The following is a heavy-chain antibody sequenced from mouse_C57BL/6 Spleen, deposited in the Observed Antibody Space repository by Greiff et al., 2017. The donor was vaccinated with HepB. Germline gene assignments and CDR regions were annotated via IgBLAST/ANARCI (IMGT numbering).Heavy chain of an antibody. J-gene: IGHJ4*01. CDR1: GYTFTSYW. V-gene: IGHV1-69*01. CDR3: ARSGTTVVADYAMDY. CDR2: IDPSDSYT. D-gene: IGHD1-1*01. Sequence: VQLQQSGAELVMPGASVKLSCKASGYTFTSYWMHWVKQRPGQGLEWIGEIDPSDSYTNYNQKFKGKSTLTVDKSSSTAYMQLSSLTSEDSAVYYCARSGTTVVADYAMDYWGQGTSVTVSS.